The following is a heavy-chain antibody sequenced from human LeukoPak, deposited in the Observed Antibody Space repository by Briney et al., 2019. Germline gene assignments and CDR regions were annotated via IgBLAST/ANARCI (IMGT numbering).Heavy chain of an antibody. D-gene: IGHD3-10*01. CDR3: ARRYYYNLGSFPFDF. V-gene: IGHV4-34*01. CDR1: GGPFSGYF. Sequence: SETLSLTCAVSGGPFSGYFWSWIRQSSGKGLEWIGEIHNSGTTNYNPSLNSQVTISEDTSKNQFYLNLSSVTAADTAVYYCARRYYYNLGSFPFDFWGQGTLVTVSS. J-gene: IGHJ4*02. CDR2: IHNSGTT.